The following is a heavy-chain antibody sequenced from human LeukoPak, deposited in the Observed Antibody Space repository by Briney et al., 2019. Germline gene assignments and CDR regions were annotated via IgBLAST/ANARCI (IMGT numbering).Heavy chain of an antibody. CDR2: GHYSGST. J-gene: IGHJ5*02. CDR3: VKGQGAFGGYEWANWFDP. D-gene: IGHD5-12*01. CDR1: GGSIRSSSYY. Sequence: PSETLSLTCTVSGGSIRSSSYYWAWIRQPPGKGLEWIATGHYSGSTFYNPSLKSRLTLSIATSKDLFSLQVTSVTAADTAMYYCVKGQGAFGGYEWANWFDPWGPGTLVTVSS. V-gene: IGHV4-39*02.